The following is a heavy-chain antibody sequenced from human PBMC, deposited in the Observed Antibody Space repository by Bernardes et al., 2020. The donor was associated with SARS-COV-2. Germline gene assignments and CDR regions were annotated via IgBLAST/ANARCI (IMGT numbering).Heavy chain of an antibody. J-gene: IGHJ4*02. V-gene: IGHV3-21*01. D-gene: IGHD6-13*01. CDR3: ARDGSRTPYSSSRLFDY. CDR1: GFTFSSYS. CDR2: ISSSSSYI. Sequence: GGSLSLSCAASGFTFSSYSMNWVRQAPGKGLEWVSSISSSSSYIYYADSVKGRFTISRDNAKNSLYLQMNSLRAEDTAVYYCARDGSRTPYSSSRLFDYWGQGTLVTVSS.